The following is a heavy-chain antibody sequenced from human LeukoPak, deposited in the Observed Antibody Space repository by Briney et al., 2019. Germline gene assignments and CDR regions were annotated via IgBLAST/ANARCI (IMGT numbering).Heavy chain of an antibody. J-gene: IGHJ4*02. CDR3: AKDLGYCGVGSCTTIDY. D-gene: IGHD2-15*01. Sequence: PGGSLRLSCAASGFTFSSYGMHWVRQAPGKGLEWVAVISYDGSNKYYADSVKGRFTISRDNSKNTLFPQMNSLRAEDTAVYYCAKDLGYCGVGSCTTIDYWGQGTLVTVSS. CDR1: GFTFSSYG. V-gene: IGHV3-30*18. CDR2: ISYDGSNK.